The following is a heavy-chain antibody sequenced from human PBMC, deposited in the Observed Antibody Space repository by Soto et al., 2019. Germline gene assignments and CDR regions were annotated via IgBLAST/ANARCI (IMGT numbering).Heavy chain of an antibody. J-gene: IGHJ4*02. CDR2: IKSKTDGGAT. CDR1: GFTFSNAW. V-gene: IGHV3-15*01. D-gene: IGHD1-26*01. CDR3: AKDHLSGSYPPQHAPCDY. Sequence: PGGSLRLSCAASGFTFSNAWMSWVRQAPGKGLEWVGRIKSKTDGGATDYAAPVKGRFTISRDDSKNTLYLQMNSLRAEDTAIYYCAKDHLSGSYPPQHAPCDYWGQGTLVTVSS.